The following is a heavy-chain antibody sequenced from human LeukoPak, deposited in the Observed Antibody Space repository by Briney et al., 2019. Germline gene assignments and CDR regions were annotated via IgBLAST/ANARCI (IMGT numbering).Heavy chain of an antibody. D-gene: IGHD2/OR15-2a*01. CDR3: ARNMALDY. CDR2: INPGTDTT. CDR1: GYNFNDYD. J-gene: IGHJ4*02. Sequence: ASVKVSCKTSGYNFNDYDVNWVRQAAGQGLEWMGRINPGTDTTEYAQKFQGRVTMTKDTSIRTLYMELSGLRSDDAAVYYCARNMALDYWARDPWSPSP. V-gene: IGHV1-8*01.